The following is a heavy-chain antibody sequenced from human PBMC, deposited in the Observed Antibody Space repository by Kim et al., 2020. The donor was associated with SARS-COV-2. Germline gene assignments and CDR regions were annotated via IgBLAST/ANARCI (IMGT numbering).Heavy chain of an antibody. CDR3: AKGAFSYGTMDY. J-gene: IGHJ4*02. V-gene: IGHV3-30*02. Sequence: YYADAGKGRFTISRDNSKNTLYLQMNSLRAEDTSLYYCAKGAFSYGTMDYWGQGTLVTVSS. D-gene: IGHD5-18*01.